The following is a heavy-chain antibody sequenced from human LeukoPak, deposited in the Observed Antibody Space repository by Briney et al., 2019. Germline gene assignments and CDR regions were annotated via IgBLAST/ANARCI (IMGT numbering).Heavy chain of an antibody. D-gene: IGHD2-15*01. V-gene: IGHV3-33*01. CDR3: ARDGCSGLSYYYGVDV. Sequence: PGGSLRLSCAASGFTFSSNGMHWVRQAPGKGLEWVAVIWYDGSNKYYADSVKGRFTISRDNSKNTLYLQMNSLRAEDTAVYYCARDGCSGLSYYYGVDVWGQGTTVTVSS. CDR1: GFTFSSNG. J-gene: IGHJ6*02. CDR2: IWYDGSNK.